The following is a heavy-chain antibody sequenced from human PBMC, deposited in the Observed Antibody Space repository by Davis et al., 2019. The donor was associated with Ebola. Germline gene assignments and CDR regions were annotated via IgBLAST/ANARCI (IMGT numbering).Heavy chain of an antibody. CDR3: ARGTNGYNPGGYFDS. D-gene: IGHD5-24*01. J-gene: IGHJ4*02. CDR2: IYTGDYDT. V-gene: IGHV5-51*01. CDR1: GNSFNTHW. Sequence: GESLKISCKDSGNSFNTHWIAWVRQMPGKGLEWMGIIYTGDYDTRYSPSFRGQVTISADKSISTAYLQWSSLKASDTAIYYCARGTNGYNPGGYFDSWGQGTLVTVSS.